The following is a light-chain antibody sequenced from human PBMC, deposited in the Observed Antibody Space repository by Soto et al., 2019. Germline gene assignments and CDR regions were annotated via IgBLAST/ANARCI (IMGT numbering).Light chain of an antibody. J-gene: IGKJ3*01. CDR2: GAS. V-gene: IGKV3-20*01. Sequence: EIVLTQSPGTLSLSPGERATLSCRASQSVSSSYLAWYQQKPGQAPRLLIYGASSRATGIPDRFSGSGSGTDFTLTISRLEPEDIATYYCQQYDHLPFTFGPGTKVDIK. CDR1: QSVSSSY. CDR3: QQYDHLPFT.